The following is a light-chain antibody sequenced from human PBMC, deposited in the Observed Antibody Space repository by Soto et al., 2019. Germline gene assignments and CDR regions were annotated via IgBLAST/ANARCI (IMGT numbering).Light chain of an antibody. CDR3: QQYNNWPLWT. J-gene: IGKJ1*01. CDR2: GAS. Sequence: EIVMTQSPATLSVSPGERATLSCRASQSVSSTLAWYQQKPGQAPRLLIYGASTRATGIPARFSGSGSGTEFPLTISSLQSEDFAVYYCQQYNNWPLWTFGQGTKGEIK. CDR1: QSVSST. V-gene: IGKV3-15*01.